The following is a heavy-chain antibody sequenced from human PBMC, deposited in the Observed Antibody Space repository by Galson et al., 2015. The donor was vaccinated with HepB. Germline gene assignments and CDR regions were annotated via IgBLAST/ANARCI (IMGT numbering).Heavy chain of an antibody. J-gene: IGHJ4*02. Sequence: SLRLSCAASGFTFSSYNMNWVRQAPGKGLEWVSSISSSSDYIYYADSVKGRFTISRDNAKNSLFLQMNSLRAEDTAVYYCARAGYYRFDYWGQGTLVTVSS. CDR2: ISSSSDYI. CDR3: ARAGYYRFDY. V-gene: IGHV3-21*01. CDR1: GFTFSSYN. D-gene: IGHD2/OR15-2a*01.